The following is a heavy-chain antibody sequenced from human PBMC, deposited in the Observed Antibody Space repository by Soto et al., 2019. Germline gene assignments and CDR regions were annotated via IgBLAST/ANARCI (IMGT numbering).Heavy chain of an antibody. CDR2: SDPAGPHYN. J-gene: IGHJ5*01. Sequence: EVQLVQSGAELKKPGESLRISCKCSGYAFATNWINWMRQVPGKGLEWMGRSDPAGPHYNNYNASFQGHVTISSDWSIATAFLQWDSLGPSDTAIYYCARGSDWFDSWGQGTLVTVSS. V-gene: IGHV5-10-1*01. CDR3: ARGSDWFDS. CDR1: GYAFATNW. D-gene: IGHD3-10*01.